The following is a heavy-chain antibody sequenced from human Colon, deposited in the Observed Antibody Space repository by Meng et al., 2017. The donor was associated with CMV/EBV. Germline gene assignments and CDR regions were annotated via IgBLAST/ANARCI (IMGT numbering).Heavy chain of an antibody. J-gene: IGHJ4*02. CDR3: VRGHNSFDY. V-gene: IGHV3-72*01. CDR1: GFTFSNNY. CDR2: SRIKADNYIT. Sequence: SCAVSGFTFSNNYMDWVRQVPGKGLEWVGRSRIKADNYITQYAASVKGRFTISRDDSQNSLYLQMNSLRIEDTAVYYCVRGHNSFDYWGQGVLVPSPQ. D-gene: IGHD1-14*01.